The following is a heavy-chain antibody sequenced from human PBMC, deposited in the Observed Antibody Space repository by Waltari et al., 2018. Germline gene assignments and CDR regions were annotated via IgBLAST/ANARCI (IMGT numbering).Heavy chain of an antibody. D-gene: IGHD1-26*01. CDR3: AGTPVGVTFLYFDY. CDR2: INYSGST. V-gene: IGHV4-34*01. Sequence: QVQLQQWGAGLLKPSETLSLTCAVYGGSFSGYYWSWIRQSPGKGLERIGEINYSGSTNYNPSLKSRVTISIDTSKTQFSLELTSVTGADTAVYYCAGTPVGVTFLYFDYWGQGTLVTVSS. J-gene: IGHJ4*02. CDR1: GGSFSGYY.